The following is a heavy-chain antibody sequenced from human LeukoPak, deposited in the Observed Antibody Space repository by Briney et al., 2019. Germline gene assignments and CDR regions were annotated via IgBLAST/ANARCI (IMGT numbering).Heavy chain of an antibody. D-gene: IGHD3-10*01. J-gene: IGHJ4*02. CDR2: LGADGVST. CDR3: AKRVSYSSGSHFDY. Sequence: GGSLRLSCAASGFTFTNYAMSWVREAPGRGREGVSILGADGVSTYYADSVKCRFTTSRDRSKNPLYLQMNSLRAEDSAIYYCAKRVSYSSGSHFDYWAQGTLVTVSS. CDR1: GFTFTNYA. V-gene: IGHV3-23*01.